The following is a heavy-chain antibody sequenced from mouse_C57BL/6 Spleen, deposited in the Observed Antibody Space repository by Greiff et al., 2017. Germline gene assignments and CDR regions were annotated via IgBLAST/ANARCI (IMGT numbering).Heavy chain of an antibody. CDR1: GYTFTSYW. J-gene: IGHJ3*01. CDR3: DRGEAWFAY. CDR2: IDPSDSYT. Sequence: QVQLQQPGAELVMPGASVKLSCKSSGYTFTSYWMHGVKQRPGQGLEWIGEIDPSDSYTNYNQKFKAKATLTVDKSSSTAYMQLSNLASEDSAVYFCDRGEAWFAYWGQGTLVTVSA. V-gene: IGHV1-69*01.